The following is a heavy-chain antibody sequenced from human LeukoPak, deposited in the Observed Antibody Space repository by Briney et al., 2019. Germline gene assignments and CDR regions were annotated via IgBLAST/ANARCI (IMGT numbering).Heavy chain of an antibody. D-gene: IGHD3-22*01. CDR3: AREGYYYDSSGYRTGDY. CDR1: GGSVSSAGYY. Sequence: PSQTLSLTCTVSGGSVSSAGYYWSWIRQPAGKGLEWIGRIYTSGSTNYNPSLKSRVTISVDTSKNQFSLKLSSVTAADTAVYYCAREGYYYDSSGYRTGDYWGQGTLVTVSS. J-gene: IGHJ4*02. V-gene: IGHV4-61*02. CDR2: IYTSGST.